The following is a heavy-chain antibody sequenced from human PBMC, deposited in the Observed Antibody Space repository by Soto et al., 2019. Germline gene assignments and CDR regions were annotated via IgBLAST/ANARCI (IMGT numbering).Heavy chain of an antibody. V-gene: IGHV1-18*01. D-gene: IGHD2-2*01. CDR1: GYTFSNYG. CDR2: ISLYSDGT. J-gene: IGHJ5*02. CDR3: ERGVPGAEAWFGT. Sequence: ASVKVSCKTSGYTFSNYGITWVRQAPGQPLEWLGWISLYSDGTNYAQKFQGRVSMTTDTSTTTAYMELRSLRSDDKAVYYCERGVPGAEAWFGTWGQGTLVTVSS.